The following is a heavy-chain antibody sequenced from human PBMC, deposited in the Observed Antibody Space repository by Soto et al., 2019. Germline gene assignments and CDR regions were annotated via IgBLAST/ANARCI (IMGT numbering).Heavy chain of an antibody. V-gene: IGHV4-34*01. CDR3: ARGAFVGYCSGGSCYSIFDY. CDR2: INHSGST. CDR1: GGSFSGYY. D-gene: IGHD2-15*01. J-gene: IGHJ4*02. Sequence: QVQLQQWGAGLLKPSETLSLTCAVYGGSFSGYYWSWIRQPPGKGLEWIGEINHSGSTNYNPSLKSRVTISADTSKNQFSLKLSSVTAADTAVYYCARGAFVGYCSGGSCYSIFDYWGQGTLVTVSS.